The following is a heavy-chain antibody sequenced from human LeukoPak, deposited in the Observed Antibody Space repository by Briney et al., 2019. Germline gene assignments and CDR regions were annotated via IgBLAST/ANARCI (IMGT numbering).Heavy chain of an antibody. D-gene: IGHD3-16*01. Sequence: TGGSLRLSCAASGFTFSFYWMTWVRQAPGKGLEWVANIKPDGSQKYCVDSLKGRCTISRDNTRNTLDLRVNSLRPEDTAVYYCARENYFSFDYWGQGALVTVSS. CDR1: GFTFSFYW. J-gene: IGHJ4*02. V-gene: IGHV3-7*03. CDR2: IKPDGSQK. CDR3: ARENYFSFDY.